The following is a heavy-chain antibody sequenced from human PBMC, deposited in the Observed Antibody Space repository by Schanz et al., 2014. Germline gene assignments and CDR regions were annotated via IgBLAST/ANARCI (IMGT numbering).Heavy chain of an antibody. CDR2: IWYDGSNK. J-gene: IGHJ4*02. Sequence: QVQLVESGGGVVQPGRSLRLSCVASGFTFSSYGMHWVRQAPGKGLEWVAVIWYDGSNKYYADSVKGRFTISRDNSKNTLYLQMNSLRAEDTAVYYCAKEKGDCSSTSCSYYFDYWGQGTLVTVSS. D-gene: IGHD2-2*01. CDR1: GFTFSSYG. V-gene: IGHV3-33*06. CDR3: AKEKGDCSSTSCSYYFDY.